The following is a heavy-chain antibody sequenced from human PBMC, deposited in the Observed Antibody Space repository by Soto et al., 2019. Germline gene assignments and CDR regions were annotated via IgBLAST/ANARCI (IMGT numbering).Heavy chain of an antibody. Sequence: PSETLSLTCTGSRGSIGSSSYYWDWIRQPPGKGLEWIWSIYYSGSTYYNASIKRHVTISVDTSKNQFSLKLSSVTAADTAVYNCAIPKYNFWSGYGYGGFDPWGQGTLVTVSS. CDR1: RGSIGSSSYY. V-gene: IGHV4-39*01. CDR3: AIPKYNFWSGYGYGGFDP. CDR2: IYYSGST. D-gene: IGHD3-3*01. J-gene: IGHJ5*02.